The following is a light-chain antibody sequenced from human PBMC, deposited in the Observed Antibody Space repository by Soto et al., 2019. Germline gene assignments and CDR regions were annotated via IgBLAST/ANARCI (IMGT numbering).Light chain of an antibody. CDR1: QSVSNNY. J-gene: IGKJ1*01. CDR2: GAS. V-gene: IGKV3-20*01. CDR3: QQYCTSGT. Sequence: EIVLTQSPGTLSLSPGERATLSCSASQSVSNNYLAWYQQKPGQAPRLLIYGASNRATGIPDRFSGSGSGTDLTLTISRLEREDFEVYYCQQYCTSGTFGQGTKVDI.